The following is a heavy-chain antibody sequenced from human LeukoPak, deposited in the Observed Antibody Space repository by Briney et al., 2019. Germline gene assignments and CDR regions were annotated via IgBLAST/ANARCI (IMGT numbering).Heavy chain of an antibody. J-gene: IGHJ4*02. V-gene: IGHV1-18*01. CDR2: TSPYNGNT. CDR3: ARGLIDGSSGYYDYFDY. CDR1: GYGFTSYG. Sequence: ASVKVSCKASGYGFTSYGITWVRQAPGQGLEWMGWTSPYNGNTNYAQKLQGRVTMTTDTSTSTAYMELRSLRSDDTAVYYCARGLIDGSSGYYDYFDYWGQGTLVTVSS. D-gene: IGHD3-22*01.